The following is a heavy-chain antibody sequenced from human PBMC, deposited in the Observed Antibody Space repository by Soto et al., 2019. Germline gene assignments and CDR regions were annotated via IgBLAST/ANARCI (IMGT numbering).Heavy chain of an antibody. D-gene: IGHD4-17*01. Sequence: SETLSLTCTVSGGSISSYYWSWIRQPPGKGLEWIGYIYYSGSTNYNPSLKSRVTISVDTSKNQFSLKLSSVTAADTAVYYCARGKITTVTTDYYYYMDVWGKGTTVTVSS. V-gene: IGHV4-59*01. CDR2: IYYSGST. CDR1: GGSISSYY. J-gene: IGHJ6*03. CDR3: ARGKITTVTTDYYYYMDV.